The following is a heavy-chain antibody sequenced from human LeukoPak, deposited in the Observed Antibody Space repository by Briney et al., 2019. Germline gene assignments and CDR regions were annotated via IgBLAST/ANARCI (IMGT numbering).Heavy chain of an antibody. CDR1: GGTFSSYA. J-gene: IGHJ4*02. CDR2: IIPIFGTA. Sequence: VASVKVSCKASGGTFSSYAISWVRQAPGQGLEWMGRIIPIFGTANYAQKFQGRVTITTDESTSTAYMELSRLRSDDTAVYYCASQYYYDSSGYYYPYWGQGTLVTVSS. CDR3: ASQYYYDSSGYYYPY. V-gene: IGHV1-69*05. D-gene: IGHD3-22*01.